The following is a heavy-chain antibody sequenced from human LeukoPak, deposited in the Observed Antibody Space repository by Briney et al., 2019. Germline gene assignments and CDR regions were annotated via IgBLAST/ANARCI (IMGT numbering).Heavy chain of an antibody. Sequence: SETLSLTCTVSGGSISSGDYYWSWIRQPPGKGLEWIGYIYYSGSTYYNPSLKSRVTISVDTSKNQFSLKLSSVTAADTAAYYCARGDYGSAFDYWGQGTLVTASS. J-gene: IGHJ4*02. D-gene: IGHD3-10*01. CDR1: GGSISSGDYY. V-gene: IGHV4-30-4*01. CDR2: IYYSGST. CDR3: ARGDYGSAFDY.